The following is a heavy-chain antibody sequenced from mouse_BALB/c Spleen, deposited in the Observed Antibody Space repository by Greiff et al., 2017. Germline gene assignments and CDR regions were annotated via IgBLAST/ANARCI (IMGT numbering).Heavy chain of an antibody. D-gene: IGHD1-1*01. CDR3: ARYYGYAMDY. J-gene: IGHJ4*01. Sequence: QVQLQQSGAELVRPGSSVKISCKASGYAFSSYWMNWVKQRPGQGLEWIGQIYPGDGDTNYNGKFKGNATLTADKSSSTAYMQLSSLTSEDSAVYFCARYYGYAMDYWGQGTSVTVSS. V-gene: IGHV1-80*01. CDR2: IYPGDGDT. CDR1: GYAFSSYW.